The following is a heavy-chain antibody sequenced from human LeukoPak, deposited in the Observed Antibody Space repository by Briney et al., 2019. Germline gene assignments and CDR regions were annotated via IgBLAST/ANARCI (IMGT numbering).Heavy chain of an antibody. CDR1: GFTFGDYA. CDR2: IRSKAYGGTT. D-gene: IGHD2-21*02. CDR3: TRASRGDCYSCDAFDI. J-gene: IGHJ3*02. Sequence: PGGSLRLSCTASGFTFGDYAMSWFRQAPGKGLEWVGFIRSKAYGGTTEYAASVKGRFTISRDDSKSIAYLQMNSLKTEDTAVYYCTRASRGDCYSCDAFDIWGQGTMVTVSS. V-gene: IGHV3-49*03.